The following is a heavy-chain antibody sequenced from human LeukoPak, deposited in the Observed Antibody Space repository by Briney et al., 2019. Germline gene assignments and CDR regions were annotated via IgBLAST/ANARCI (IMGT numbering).Heavy chain of an antibody. V-gene: IGHV1-18*01. CDR2: ISPYNGNT. J-gene: IGHJ4*02. CDR1: GYTFTSYG. Sequence: GASVKVSCKASGYTFTSYGISWVRQAPGQGLEWMAWISPYNGNTNYAQKLQGRLTMPTDTSTSTAYMELRSLRSDDTAVYYCARDRYALGNGDFDYWGQGTLVTVSS. D-gene: IGHD3-9*01. CDR3: ARDRYALGNGDFDY.